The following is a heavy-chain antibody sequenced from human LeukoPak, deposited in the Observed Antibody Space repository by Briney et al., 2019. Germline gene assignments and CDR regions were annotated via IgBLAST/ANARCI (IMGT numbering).Heavy chain of an antibody. J-gene: IGHJ4*02. V-gene: IGHV3-11*04. Sequence: GGSLRLSYAASGFTFSDYYMSWIRQAPGKGLEWVSYISSSGSTIYYADSVKGRFTISRDNSKNTLYLQMNSLRAEDTAVYYCAREDGSGWYYFDYWGQGTLVTVSS. CDR2: ISSSGSTI. CDR1: GFTFSDYY. D-gene: IGHD6-19*01. CDR3: AREDGSGWYYFDY.